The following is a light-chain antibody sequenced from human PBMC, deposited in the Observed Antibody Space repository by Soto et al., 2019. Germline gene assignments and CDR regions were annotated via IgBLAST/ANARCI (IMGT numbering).Light chain of an antibody. CDR1: QGIRNE. CDR2: AAS. V-gene: IGKV1-17*01. J-gene: IGKJ1*01. CDR3: LQHSSYPPT. Sequence: DTQMTQSPSSLSASVGDRVTITCRASQGIRNELGWYQQKPGKAPKRLIYAASSLQRGVPSRFSGSGSETDFTLTISSLQPEDFATYFCLQHSSYPPTFGQGTRLEVK.